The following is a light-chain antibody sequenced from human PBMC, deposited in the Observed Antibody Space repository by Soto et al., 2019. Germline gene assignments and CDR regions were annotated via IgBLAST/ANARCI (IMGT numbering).Light chain of an antibody. CDR2: AAS. V-gene: IGKV1-27*01. CDR3: EMYNSPAIT. CDR1: QDISNY. J-gene: IGKJ5*01. Sequence: VGMNRTPSWPSEHVEERVTITCRASQDISNYLAWYQQKPGKVPKLLIYAASTLQPGVPSRFSGSGSGTDFTLTISSMEPEDVATYYCEMYNSPAITFGDGTRREIK.